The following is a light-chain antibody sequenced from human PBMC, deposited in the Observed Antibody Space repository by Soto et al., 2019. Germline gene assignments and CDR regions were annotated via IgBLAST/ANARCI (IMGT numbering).Light chain of an antibody. Sequence: DIQMTQSPSTLSASVGDRVTITCRASQSISSWLAWYQQKPGKAPKLLIYKASSLESGVPSTFFGSVSETEFTLTISSMQSDDFATYYCQQYNSYSSFGGGTNVEIK. J-gene: IGKJ4*01. CDR1: QSISSW. CDR3: QQYNSYSS. V-gene: IGKV1-5*03. CDR2: KAS.